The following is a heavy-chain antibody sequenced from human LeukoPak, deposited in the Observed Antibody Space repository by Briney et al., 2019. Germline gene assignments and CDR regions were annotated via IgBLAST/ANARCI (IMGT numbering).Heavy chain of an antibody. CDR2: INPNSGDT. V-gene: IGHV1-2*06. CDR1: GYSFTAYY. CDR3: ARVGGRWELQYYFDY. Sequence: ASVKVSCKASGYSFTAYYMHWVRQAPGQGLEWMGRINPNSGDTNYAQKFQGRVTMTRDTSISTAYMELSRLRSDDTAVYYCARVGGRWELQYYFDYWGQGTLVTVSS. J-gene: IGHJ4*02. D-gene: IGHD1-26*01.